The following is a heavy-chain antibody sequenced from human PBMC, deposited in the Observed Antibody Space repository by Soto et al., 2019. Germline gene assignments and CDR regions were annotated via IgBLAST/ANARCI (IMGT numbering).Heavy chain of an antibody. V-gene: IGHV3-23*01. CDR1: GFTFSSYA. Sequence: GGSLRLSCAASGFTFSSYAMSWVRQAPGKGLEWVSAISGSGGSTYYADSVKGRFTISRDNSKNTLYLQMNSLRAEDTAVYYCAKDRAYSSSSSNLFDPWGQGTLVTVSS. D-gene: IGHD6-6*01. CDR2: ISGSGGST. CDR3: AKDRAYSSSSSNLFDP. J-gene: IGHJ5*02.